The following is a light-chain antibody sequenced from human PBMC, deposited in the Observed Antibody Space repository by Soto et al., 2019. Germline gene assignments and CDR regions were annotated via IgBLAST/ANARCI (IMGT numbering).Light chain of an antibody. Sequence: IQMTQSPSTLSASVGAAVTITCRASQTISGCLAWYQQRPGKAPNLLIFDASTLESGVPSRFSGSGSGTTFTLTISSLQSDDVATYYCLQYNGYYRTFGQGTKVDIK. CDR1: QTISGC. CDR2: DAS. V-gene: IGKV1-5*01. CDR3: LQYNGYYRT. J-gene: IGKJ1*01.